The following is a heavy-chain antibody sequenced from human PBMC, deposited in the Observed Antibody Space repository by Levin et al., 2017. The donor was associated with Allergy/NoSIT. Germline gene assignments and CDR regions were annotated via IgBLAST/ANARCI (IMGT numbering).Heavy chain of an antibody. J-gene: IGHJ4*02. V-gene: IGHV4-39*07. CDR3: AGRSSWPTTDY. D-gene: IGHD6-13*01. CDR2: IYYSGST. Sequence: SETLSLTCTVSGGSISSSSYYWGWIRQPPGKGLEWIGSIYYSGSTYYNPSLKSRVTISVDTSKNQFSLKLSSVTAADTAVYYCAGRSSWPTTDYWGQGTLVTVSS. CDR1: GGSISSSSYY.